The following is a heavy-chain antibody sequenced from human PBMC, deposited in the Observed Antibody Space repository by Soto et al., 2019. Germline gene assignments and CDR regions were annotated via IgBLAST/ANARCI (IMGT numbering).Heavy chain of an antibody. V-gene: IGHV3-33*01. D-gene: IGHD3-16*02. CDR2: IWYDGSNK. CDR3: ARGPITFGGVIALSDAFDI. Sequence: QVQLVESGGGVVQPGRSLRLSCAASGFTFSSYGMHWVRQAPGKGLEWVAVIWYDGSNKYYADSVKGRFTISRDNSXNXLFXQMNSLRAEDTAVYYCARGPITFGGVIALSDAFDIWGQGTMVTVSS. CDR1: GFTFSSYG. J-gene: IGHJ3*02.